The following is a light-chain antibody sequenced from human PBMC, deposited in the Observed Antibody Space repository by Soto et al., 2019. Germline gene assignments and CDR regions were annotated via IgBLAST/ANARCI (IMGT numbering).Light chain of an antibody. CDR2: EVT. CDR3: SSHAGSNNYV. Sequence: QSALAQPASVSGSPGQSITIPCTGTTSDIGAYDYVSWYPQHPGKDPKLIIFEVTKRPSGFSSRFSGSKSGNTASLTISGLQAEDEADYYCSSHAGSNNYVFGTGTKVTVL. CDR1: TSDIGAYDY. J-gene: IGLJ1*01. V-gene: IGLV2-14*01.